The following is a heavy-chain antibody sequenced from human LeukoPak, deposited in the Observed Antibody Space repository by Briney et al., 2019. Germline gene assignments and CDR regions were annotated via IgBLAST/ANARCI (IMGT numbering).Heavy chain of an antibody. Sequence: ASVKVSCKASGYTFTSYGISWVRQAPGQGLEWMGWISAYNGNTNYAQKLQGRVTMTTDTSTSTAYVELRSLRSDDTAVYYCAREYRDYYDSSGNYLDYWGQGTLVTVSS. CDR3: AREYRDYYDSSGNYLDY. CDR2: ISAYNGNT. J-gene: IGHJ4*02. D-gene: IGHD3-22*01. V-gene: IGHV1-18*01. CDR1: GYTFTSYG.